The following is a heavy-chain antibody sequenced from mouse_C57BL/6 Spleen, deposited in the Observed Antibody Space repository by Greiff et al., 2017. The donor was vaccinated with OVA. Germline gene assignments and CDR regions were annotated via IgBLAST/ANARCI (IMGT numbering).Heavy chain of an antibody. V-gene: IGHV10-1*01. CDR1: GFSFNTYA. Sequence: EVKLEESGGGLVQPKGSLKLSCAASGFSFNTYAMNWVRQAPGKGLEWVARIRSKSNNYATYYADSVKDRFTISRDDSESMLYLQMNNLKTEDTAMYYCVRQYGNYRYYFDYWGQGTTLTVSS. CDR2: IRSKSNNYAT. CDR3: VRQYGNYRYYFDY. J-gene: IGHJ2*01. D-gene: IGHD2-1*01.